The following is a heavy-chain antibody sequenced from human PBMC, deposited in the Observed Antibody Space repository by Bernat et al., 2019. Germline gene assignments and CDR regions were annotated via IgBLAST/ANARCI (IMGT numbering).Heavy chain of an antibody. J-gene: IGHJ4*02. CDR3: VKDMNFYASGSFDY. V-gene: IGHV3-23*01. Sequence: EVQLLESGGDLVQPGGSLRLSCAASGFTFTSYGMNWVRQAPGKGLEWVSGIRGFGPGTYYADSVKGRFSISRDNSKNTVSLQMNTLGVEDTAIYYCVKDMNFYASGSFDYWGQGTLVTVSS. CDR1: GFTFTSYG. D-gene: IGHD3-10*01. CDR2: IRGFGPGT.